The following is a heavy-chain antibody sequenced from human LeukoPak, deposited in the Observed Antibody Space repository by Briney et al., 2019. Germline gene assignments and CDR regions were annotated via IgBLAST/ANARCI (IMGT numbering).Heavy chain of an antibody. D-gene: IGHD6-13*01. CDR2: VYHSGST. CDR3: ARAVHTSSWYLDY. CDR1: GYSISSGYY. V-gene: IGHV4-38-2*02. Sequence: SQTLSLTCTVSGYSISSGYYWGWIRQPPGKGLEWIGSVYHSGSTYYNPSLKSRVTISVDTSKNQFSLKLSSVTAADTAVYYCARAVHTSSWYLDYWGQGTLVTVSS. J-gene: IGHJ4*02.